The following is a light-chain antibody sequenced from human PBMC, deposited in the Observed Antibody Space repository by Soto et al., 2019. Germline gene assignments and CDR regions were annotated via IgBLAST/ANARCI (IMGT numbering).Light chain of an antibody. V-gene: IGKV3-20*01. Sequence: MTQSPATLSVSAGDRATLSCRASQSISSYLAWYQQKPGKAPRLLIYAASCRDSGIPERFSGSGSGTDFTLTISRLEPEDFAMYYCQQYGSSPRTFGQGTKVDI. CDR3: QQYGSSPRT. CDR1: QSISSY. CDR2: AAS. J-gene: IGKJ1*01.